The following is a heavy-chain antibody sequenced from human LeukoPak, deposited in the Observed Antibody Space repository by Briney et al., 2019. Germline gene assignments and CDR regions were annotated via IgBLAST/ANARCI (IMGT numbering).Heavy chain of an antibody. V-gene: IGHV4-34*01. CDR1: GGSFSGYY. D-gene: IGHD6-13*01. Sequence: PSETLSLTCAVYGGSFSGYYWSWIRQPPGKGLEWIGEINHSGSTNYNPFLKSRVTISVDTSKNQFSLKLSSVTAADTAVYYCASLVAAAGTSSLLDYWGQGTLVTVSS. J-gene: IGHJ4*02. CDR2: INHSGST. CDR3: ASLVAAAGTSSLLDY.